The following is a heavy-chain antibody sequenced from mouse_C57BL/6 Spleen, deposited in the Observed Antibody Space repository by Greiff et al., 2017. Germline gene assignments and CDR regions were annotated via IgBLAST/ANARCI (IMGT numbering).Heavy chain of an antibody. CDR1: GFNIKDYY. J-gene: IGHJ3*01. V-gene: IGHV14-1*01. CDR2: IDPEDGDT. Sequence: VQLQQSGAELVRPGASVKLSCTASGFNIKDYYMHWVKQRPEQGLEWIGRIDPEDGDTEYAPKFQGKATMTADTSSTTAYLQLSSLTSEDTAVYYCTRSYYSNDGWFAYWGQGTLVTVSA. D-gene: IGHD2-5*01. CDR3: TRSYYSNDGWFAY.